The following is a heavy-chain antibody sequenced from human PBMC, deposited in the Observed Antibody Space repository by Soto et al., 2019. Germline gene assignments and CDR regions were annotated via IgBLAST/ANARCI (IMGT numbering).Heavy chain of an antibody. V-gene: IGHV4-39*01. D-gene: IGHD4-4*01. Sequence: PSETLSLTCTVSYGSISVSNVFWGWVRQPPGKGLEWIGNIDYSGTAYFSPSLGTRVTFPVDTSKNQFSLTLYSVTAADTAVYYCARTTGRHLDFWGQGILVTVSS. CDR1: YGSISVSNVF. CDR2: IDYSGTA. J-gene: IGHJ4*02. CDR3: ARTTGRHLDF.